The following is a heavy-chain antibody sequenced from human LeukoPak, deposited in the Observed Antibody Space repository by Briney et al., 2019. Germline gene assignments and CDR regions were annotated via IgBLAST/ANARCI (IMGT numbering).Heavy chain of an antibody. Sequence: SETLSLTCSVSDGSIRTYYWSWIRQSPGQGLEWIGNIYYRGDINYNPSLKSRVIISIDTSKNQFSLKLGSVTAADTAVYYCARLYADSSGWSVVYYYYYYGMDVWGQGTTVTVSS. D-gene: IGHD6-19*01. CDR1: DGSIRTYY. J-gene: IGHJ6*02. CDR2: IYYRGDI. V-gene: IGHV4-59*08. CDR3: ARLYADSSGWSVVYYYYYYGMDV.